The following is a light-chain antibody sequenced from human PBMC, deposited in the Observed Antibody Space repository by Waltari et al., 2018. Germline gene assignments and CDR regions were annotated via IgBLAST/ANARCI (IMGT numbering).Light chain of an antibody. CDR3: CSYAGSYTYV. V-gene: IGLV2-11*01. CDR2: DVS. J-gene: IGLJ1*01. Sequence: QSALTQPRSVSGSPGQSVTISCTGTNSDVGGYNYVSWYQHHPGKAPKLMIYDVSKRPAGVPDRFSGSKLGNTASLTISGLQAEDEADYYCCSYAGSYTYVFGTGTKVTVL. CDR1: NSDVGGYNY.